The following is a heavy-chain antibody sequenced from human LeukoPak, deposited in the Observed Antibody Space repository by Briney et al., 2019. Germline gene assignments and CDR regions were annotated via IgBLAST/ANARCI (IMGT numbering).Heavy chain of an antibody. CDR2: ISWNSGSI. J-gene: IGHJ4*02. CDR1: GFTFDDYA. CDR3: AKDSNPYYGSGSYYSVLKPYYFDY. D-gene: IGHD3-10*01. V-gene: IGHV3-9*01. Sequence: GRSLRLSCAASGFTFDDYAMHWVRQAPGKGLEWVSGISWNSGSIGYADSVKGRFTISRDNAKNSLYLQMNSLRAEDTALYYCAKDSNPYYGSGSYYSVLKPYYFDYWGQGTLVTVSS.